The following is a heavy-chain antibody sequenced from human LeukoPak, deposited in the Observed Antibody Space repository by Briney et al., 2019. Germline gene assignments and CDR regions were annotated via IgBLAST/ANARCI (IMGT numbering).Heavy chain of an antibody. CDR3: ARLYDFWSGTDGDYYYGMDV. V-gene: IGHV1-2*02. D-gene: IGHD3-3*01. CDR2: INPNSGGT. J-gene: IGHJ6*02. CDR1: GYTFTGYY. Sequence: GASVKVSCKASGYTFTGYYMHWVRQAPGQGLEWMGWINPNSGGTNYAQKFQGRVTMTRDTSISTAYMELSRLGSDDTAVYYCARLYDFWSGTDGDYYYGMDVWGQGTTVTVSS.